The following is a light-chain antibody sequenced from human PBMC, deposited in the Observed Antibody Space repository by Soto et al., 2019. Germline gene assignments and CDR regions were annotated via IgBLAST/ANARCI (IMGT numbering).Light chain of an antibody. CDR1: SSDVGGYNY. V-gene: IGLV2-14*03. Sequence: QSALTQPASVSGSPGQSITISCTVTSSDVGGYNYVSWYQQHPGKAPKLMISNVGDRPSGVSNRFSGSKSGNTASLTISGLQTEDEADYYCSSYTTSSTVVFGGGTKVTVL. CDR2: NVG. J-gene: IGLJ3*02. CDR3: SSYTTSSTVV.